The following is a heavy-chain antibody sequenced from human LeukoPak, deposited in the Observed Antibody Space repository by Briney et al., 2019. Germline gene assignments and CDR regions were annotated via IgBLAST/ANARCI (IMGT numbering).Heavy chain of an antibody. CDR3: AKDWQRYRSGWYYYYFDY. CDR2: ISWNSGSI. J-gene: IGHJ4*02. CDR1: GFTFDDYA. D-gene: IGHD6-19*01. V-gene: IGHV3-9*01. Sequence: QPGGSLRLSCAASGFTFDDYAMHWVRQAPGKGLEWVSGISWNSGSIGYADSVKGRFTISRDNAKNSLYLQMNSLRAEDTALYYCAKDWQRYRSGWYYYYFDYWGQGTLVTVSS.